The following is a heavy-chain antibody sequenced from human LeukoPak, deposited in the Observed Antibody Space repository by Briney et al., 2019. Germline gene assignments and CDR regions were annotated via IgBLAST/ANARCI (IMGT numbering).Heavy chain of an antibody. V-gene: IGHV3-23*01. D-gene: IGHD1-26*01. Sequence: GGSLRLSCAASGFIFSSYAMSWVRQAPGKGLECVSTISGSGGNTYYADSVKGRFTISRDNSKNTLYLQMNSLGAEDTAVYYCAKSSGNYAYWGQGTLVAVSS. CDR2: ISGSGGNT. J-gene: IGHJ4*02. CDR1: GFIFSSYA. CDR3: AKSSGNYAY.